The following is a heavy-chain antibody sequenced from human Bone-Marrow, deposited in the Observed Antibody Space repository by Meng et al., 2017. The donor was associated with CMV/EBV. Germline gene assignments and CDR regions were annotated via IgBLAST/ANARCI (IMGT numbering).Heavy chain of an antibody. CDR3: ACINYPWCILWWGLLLQREGYYYGMDV. V-gene: IGHV3-69-1*02. CDR1: GFTFSDYY. D-gene: IGHD2-21*01. J-gene: IGHJ6*02. CDR2: ISSSSTI. Sequence: GGSLRLSCAASGFTFSDYYMNWVRQAPGKGLEWVSSISSSSTIYYADSVKGRFTISRDNAKNSLYLQMNSLRAEDTAVYYCACINYPWCILWWGLLLQREGYYYGMDVWGQGTTVTVSS.